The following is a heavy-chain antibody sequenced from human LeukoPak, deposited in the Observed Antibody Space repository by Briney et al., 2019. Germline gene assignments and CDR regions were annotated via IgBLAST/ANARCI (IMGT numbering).Heavy chain of an antibody. CDR3: ARSSVTSASQVIDY. CDR1: GYSISGGYY. Sequence: SETLSLTCVVSGYSISGGYYWGWIRQPPGKGLEWIGSMYHSGSTYYNPSLKSRVTMSVDTSKNQFSLKLSSVTAADTAVYYCARSSVTSASQVIDYWGPGTLATVSS. V-gene: IGHV4-38-2*01. CDR2: MYHSGST. J-gene: IGHJ4*02. D-gene: IGHD2-21*02.